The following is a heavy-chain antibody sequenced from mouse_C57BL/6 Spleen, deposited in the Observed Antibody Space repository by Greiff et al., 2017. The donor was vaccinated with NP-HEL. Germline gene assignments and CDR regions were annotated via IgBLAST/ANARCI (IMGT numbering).Heavy chain of an antibody. Sequence: LVESGAELVRPGASVTLSCKASGYTFTDYEMHWVKQTPVHGLEWIGAIDPETGGTAYNQKFKGKAILTADKSSSTAYMELRSLTSEDSAVYYCTIGNYNYWGQGTTLTVSS. CDR3: TIGNYNY. J-gene: IGHJ2*01. D-gene: IGHD2-1*01. V-gene: IGHV1-15*01. CDR2: IDPETGGT. CDR1: GYTFTDYE.